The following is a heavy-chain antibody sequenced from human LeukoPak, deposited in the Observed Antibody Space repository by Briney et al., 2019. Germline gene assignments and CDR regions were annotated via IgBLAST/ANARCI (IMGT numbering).Heavy chain of an antibody. Sequence: GGSLRLSCAASGFTFSSYAMSWVRQAPGKGLEWVSAISTSGVGTHYADSVKGRFTISIDNSKNTLYLQMNSLRAEDTAVYYCAKDSGVLRHFDWLSYFDYWGQGTLVTVSS. CDR2: ISTSGVGT. D-gene: IGHD3-9*01. CDR1: GFTFSSYA. CDR3: AKDSGVLRHFDWLSYFDY. J-gene: IGHJ4*02. V-gene: IGHV3-23*01.